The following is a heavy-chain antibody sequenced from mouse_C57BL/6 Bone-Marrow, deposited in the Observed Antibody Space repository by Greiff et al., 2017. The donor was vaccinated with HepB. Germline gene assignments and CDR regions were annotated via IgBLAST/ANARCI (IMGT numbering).Heavy chain of an antibody. D-gene: IGHD1-1*01. CDR3: AIYGSSPLDY. CDR2: IYPRSGNT. J-gene: IGHJ2*01. CDR1: GYTFTSYG. Sequence: VKLMESGAELARPGASVKLSCKASGYTFTSYGISWVKQRTGQGLEWIGEIYPRSGNTYYNEKFKGKATLTADKSSSTAYMELRSLTSEDSAVYFCAIYGSSPLDYWGQGTTLTVSS. V-gene: IGHV1-81*01.